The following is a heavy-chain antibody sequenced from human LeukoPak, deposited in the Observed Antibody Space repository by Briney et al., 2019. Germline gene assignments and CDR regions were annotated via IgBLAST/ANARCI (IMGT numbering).Heavy chain of an antibody. D-gene: IGHD4-11*01. Sequence: PGGSLRLSCAASGFTVSRNYMSWVRQAPGKGLEWVSAIYSDESTYYADSVKGRFTISRGNSKNTLSLQMNSLRAEDTGLYYCARVPYRSPSHFDYWGQETPVTVSS. J-gene: IGHJ4*02. CDR3: ARVPYRSPSHFDY. V-gene: IGHV3-66*01. CDR1: GFTVSRNY. CDR2: IYSDEST.